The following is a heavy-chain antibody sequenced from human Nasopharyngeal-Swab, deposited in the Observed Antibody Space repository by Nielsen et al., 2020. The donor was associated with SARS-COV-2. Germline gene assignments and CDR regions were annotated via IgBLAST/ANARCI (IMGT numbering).Heavy chain of an antibody. D-gene: IGHD4-17*01. CDR2: INPNSGGT. Sequence: SEKVSRKACGYCFTSYYMHWVRQAPAQGREWMGRINPNSGGTNNAQKFQGRVTMTRDTSISTAYMELSRLRSDAAAVYYCAGYDYGDYVFYYYGMDVWGQGTTVTVSS. CDR1: GYCFTSYY. CDR3: AGYDYGDYVFYYYGMDV. J-gene: IGHJ6*02. V-gene: IGHV1-2*06.